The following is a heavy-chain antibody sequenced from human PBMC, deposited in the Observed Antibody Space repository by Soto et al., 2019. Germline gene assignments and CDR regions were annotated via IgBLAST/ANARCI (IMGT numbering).Heavy chain of an antibody. D-gene: IGHD2-8*01. CDR1: GGTFSSYA. CDR2: IIPIFGTA. V-gene: IGHV1-69*13. Sequence: SVKVSCKASGGTFSSYAISWVRQAPGQGLEWMGGIIPIFGTANYAQKFQGRVTITADESTSTAYMELSSLRSEDTAVSYSAPVVFLVLAHLYLGFDPSGPAPPVTVFS. CDR3: APVVFLVLAHLYLGFDP. J-gene: IGHJ5*02.